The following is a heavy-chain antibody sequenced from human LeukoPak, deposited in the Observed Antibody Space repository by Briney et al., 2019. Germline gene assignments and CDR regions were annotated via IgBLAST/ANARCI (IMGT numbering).Heavy chain of an antibody. D-gene: IGHD6-19*01. CDR3: AGDREQWLVPYYFDY. J-gene: IGHJ4*02. CDR1: GYTFTSYG. Sequence: ASVKVSCKASGYTFTSYGISWVRQAPGQGLEWMGWISAYNGNTNYAQKLQGRVTMTTDTSTSTAYMELRSLRSDDTAVYYCAGDREQWLVPYYFDYWGQGTLVTVSS. V-gene: IGHV1-18*01. CDR2: ISAYNGNT.